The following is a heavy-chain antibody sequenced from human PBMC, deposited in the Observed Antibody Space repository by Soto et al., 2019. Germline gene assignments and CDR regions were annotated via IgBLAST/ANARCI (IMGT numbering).Heavy chain of an antibody. J-gene: IGHJ5*02. D-gene: IGHD3-10*01. CDR3: AREITAGVWFDP. CDR1: GFTFSSYW. V-gene: IGHV3-74*01. CDR2: INSDGSST. Sequence: AGGSLRLSCAASGFTFSSYWMHWVRQAPGKGLVWVSRINSDGSSTSYADSVKGRFTISRDNAKNTLYLQMNSLRAEDTAVYYCAREITAGVWFDPWGQGTLVTVSS.